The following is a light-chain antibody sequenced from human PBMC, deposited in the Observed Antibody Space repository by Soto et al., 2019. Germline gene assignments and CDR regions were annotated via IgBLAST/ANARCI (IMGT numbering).Light chain of an antibody. J-gene: IGKJ3*01. CDR3: QQYNNWIT. V-gene: IGKV3D-15*01. CDR2: GAS. Sequence: EIVMTQSPATLSVSPGERATLSCRASQSVSSNLAWYQQKPGQAPRLLIYGASIRATGIPARFSGSGSGTEFTLTISSLQSEDFAVYYCQQYNNWITFGPGTKVDIK. CDR1: QSVSSN.